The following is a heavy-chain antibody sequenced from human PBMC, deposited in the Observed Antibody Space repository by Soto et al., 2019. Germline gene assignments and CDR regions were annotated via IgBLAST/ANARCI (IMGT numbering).Heavy chain of an antibody. Sequence: EFLKISFKGSGYSFTSYWIGWVRQIPGKGLEWMGIIYPGDSDTRYSPCFQGQVTISADKSISTAYLQWSSLKASDTAMYYCARRMVRGPKGVKRYGMDVWGQGTTVTVSS. V-gene: IGHV5-51*01. J-gene: IGHJ6*02. D-gene: IGHD3-10*01. CDR3: ARRMVRGPKGVKRYGMDV. CDR2: IYPGDSDT. CDR1: GYSFTSYW.